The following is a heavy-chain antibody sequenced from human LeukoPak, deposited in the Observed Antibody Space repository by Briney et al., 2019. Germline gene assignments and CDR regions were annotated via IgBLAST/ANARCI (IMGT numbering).Heavy chain of an antibody. V-gene: IGHV4-34*01. J-gene: IGHJ4*02. CDR3: ARAGCGGDCYSVIFSYFDY. CDR2: INHSGTT. Sequence: SETLSLTCAVYGRSFSGYYWSWLRQPPGKGLEWIGEINHSGTTNYNPSLKSRVTISVDTSKNQSSLKLSSVTAADTAVYYCARAGCGGDCYSVIFSYFDYGGQGTLVTVSS. D-gene: IGHD2-21*02. CDR1: GRSFSGYY.